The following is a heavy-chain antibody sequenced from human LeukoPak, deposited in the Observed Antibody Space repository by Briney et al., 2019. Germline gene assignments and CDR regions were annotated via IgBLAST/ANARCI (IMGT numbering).Heavy chain of an antibody. CDR3: AKDPLHIVVVTATEPIDY. V-gene: IGHV3-23*01. CDR2: ISGSGGSK. Sequence: GGSLRLSCAASGFTFSSYAMSWVRQGPGQGLEWVSAISGSGGSKYYAYSVKGLFTISRDNSKNTLYLQMNSLRAEDTAVYYCAKDPLHIVVVTATEPIDYWGQGTLVTVSS. D-gene: IGHD2-21*02. J-gene: IGHJ4*02. CDR1: GFTFSSYA.